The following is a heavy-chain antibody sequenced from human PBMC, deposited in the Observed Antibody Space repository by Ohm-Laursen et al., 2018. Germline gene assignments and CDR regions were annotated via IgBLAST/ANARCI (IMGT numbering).Heavy chain of an antibody. Sequence: GTLSLTCTVSGCSISSYYWSWIRQPPGKGLEWIGYIYYSGSTNYNPSLKSRVTISVDTSKNQFSLKLSSVTAADTAVYYCARDSLVGYYYYYGMDVWGQGTTVTVSS. CDR2: IYYSGST. CDR3: ARDSLVGYYYYYGMDV. J-gene: IGHJ6*02. V-gene: IGHV4-59*01. D-gene: IGHD2-21*01. CDR1: GCSISSYY.